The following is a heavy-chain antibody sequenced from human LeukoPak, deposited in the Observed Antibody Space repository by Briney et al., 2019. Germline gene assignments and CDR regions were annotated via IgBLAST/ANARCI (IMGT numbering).Heavy chain of an antibody. D-gene: IGHD2-2*01. V-gene: IGHV3-66*01. Sequence: PGGSLRLSCAASGLTFSSYAMSWVRQAPGKGLEWVSVIYSGGSTYYADSVKGRFTISRDNSKNTLYLQMNSLRAEDTAVYYCARDRYCSSTSCWYYYYGMDVWGQGTTVTVSS. J-gene: IGHJ6*02. CDR3: ARDRYCSSTSCWYYYYGMDV. CDR2: IYSGGST. CDR1: GLTFSSYA.